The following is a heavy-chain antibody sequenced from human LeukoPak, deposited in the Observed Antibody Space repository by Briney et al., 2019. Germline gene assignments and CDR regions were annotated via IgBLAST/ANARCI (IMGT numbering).Heavy chain of an antibody. Sequence: GASVKVSCKASGYTFTSYGISWVRQAPGQGLEWMGIINPSGGSTSYAQKFQGRVTMTRDTSTSTVYMELSCLRSEDTAVYYCARTAGRTFDYWGQGTLVTVSS. CDR1: GYTFTSYG. J-gene: IGHJ4*02. CDR2: INPSGGST. CDR3: ARTAGRTFDY. V-gene: IGHV1-46*01. D-gene: IGHD6-6*01.